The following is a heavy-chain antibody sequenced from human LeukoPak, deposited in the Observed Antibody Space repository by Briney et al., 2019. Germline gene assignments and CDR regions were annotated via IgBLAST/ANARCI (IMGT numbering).Heavy chain of an antibody. D-gene: IGHD3-10*01. CDR3: AREGYYYGSGSYLYYMDV. CDR1: GFTFSSYS. CDR2: ISSGSVTI. J-gene: IGHJ6*03. Sequence: GGSLRLSCAASGFTFSSYSMNWVRQAPGKGLEWVSYISSGSVTIYYADSVKGRFTISRDNAKNSLYLQMNSLRAEDTAVYYCAREGYYYGSGSYLYYMDVWGKGTTVTVPS. V-gene: IGHV3-48*01.